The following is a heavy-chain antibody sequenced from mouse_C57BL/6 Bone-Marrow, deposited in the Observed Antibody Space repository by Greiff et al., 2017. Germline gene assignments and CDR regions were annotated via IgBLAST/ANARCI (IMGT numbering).Heavy chain of an antibody. CDR2: INPNNGGT. CDR3: ATSDYYGHWFAY. V-gene: IGHV1-22*01. D-gene: IGHD1-2*01. CDR1: GYTFTDYN. J-gene: IGHJ3*01. Sequence: VQLKQSGPELVKPGASVKMSCKASGYTFTDYNMHWVKQSHGKSLEWIGYINPNNGGTSYNQKFKGKATLTVNKSSSTAYMELRSLTSEDSAVYYCATSDYYGHWFAYRGQGTLVTVSA.